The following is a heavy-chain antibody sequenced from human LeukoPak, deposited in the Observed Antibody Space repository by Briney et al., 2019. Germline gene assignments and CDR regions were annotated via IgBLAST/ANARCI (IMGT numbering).Heavy chain of an antibody. D-gene: IGHD3-9*01. J-gene: IGHJ3*02. CDR1: GYSFTSYY. V-gene: IGHV1-2*02. Sequence: GSVKDSREASGYSFTSYYMHWVRQAPGQGLEWMGWINPNSGGTNYAQKFQGRVTMTRDTSISTAYMELSSLRSDDTAVYYCARDLPESGILTAQDIWGQGTMVTVSS. CDR3: ARDLPESGILTAQDI. CDR2: INPNSGGT.